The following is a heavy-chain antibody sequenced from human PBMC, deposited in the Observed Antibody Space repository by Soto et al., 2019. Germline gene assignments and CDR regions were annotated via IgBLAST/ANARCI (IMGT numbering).Heavy chain of an antibody. CDR3: AKFSRDTIFGVVIIDDYYYYGMDV. D-gene: IGHD3-3*01. Sequence: GGSLRLSCAASGFTFSSYGMHWVRQAPGKGLEWVAVISYDGSNKYYAESVKGRFTISRDNSKNTLYLQMNSLRAEDTAVYYCAKFSRDTIFGVVIIDDYYYYGMDVWGQGTTVTVSS. CDR1: GFTFSSYG. J-gene: IGHJ6*02. V-gene: IGHV3-30*18. CDR2: ISYDGSNK.